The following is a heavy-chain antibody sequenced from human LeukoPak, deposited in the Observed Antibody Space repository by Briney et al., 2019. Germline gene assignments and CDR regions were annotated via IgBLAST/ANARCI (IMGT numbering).Heavy chain of an antibody. D-gene: IGHD1-14*01. CDR2: ISYDGSNK. CDR1: GFTFSSYA. Sequence: GGSLGLSCAASGFTFSSYAMHWVRQAPGKGLEWVAVISYDGSNKYYADSVKGRFTISRDNSKNTLYLQMNSLRAEDTAVYYCARDRVITVTNTIMDVWDQGTTVTVCS. J-gene: IGHJ6*02. CDR3: ARDRVITVTNTIMDV. V-gene: IGHV3-30-3*01.